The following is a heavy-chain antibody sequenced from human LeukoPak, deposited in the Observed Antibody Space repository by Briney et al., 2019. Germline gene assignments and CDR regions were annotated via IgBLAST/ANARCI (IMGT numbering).Heavy chain of an antibody. CDR2: MNPNSGNT. J-gene: IGHJ6*02. V-gene: IGHV1-8*01. CDR3: ARKYYDFWSGYYSGYYGMDV. CDR1: GYTFTSYD. D-gene: IGHD3-3*01. Sequence: ASVKVSCKASGYTFTSYDINWVRQVTGQGLEWMGWMNPNSGNTGYAQKFQGRVTMTRNTSISTAYMELSSLRSEDTAVYYCARKYYDFWSGYYSGYYGMDVWGQGTTVTVSS.